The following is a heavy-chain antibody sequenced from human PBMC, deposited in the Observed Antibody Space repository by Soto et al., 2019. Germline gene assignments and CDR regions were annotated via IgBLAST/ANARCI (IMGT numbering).Heavy chain of an antibody. CDR3: ASKYCSSTSCWRLYYYYGMDV. CDR1: GGSISSGGYY. D-gene: IGHD2-2*01. V-gene: IGHV4-31*03. Sequence: PSETLSLTCTVSGGSISSGGYYWSWIRQHPGKRLEWIGYIYYSGSTYYNPSLKSRVTISVDTSKNQFSLKLSSVTAADTAVYYCASKYCSSTSCWRLYYYYGMDVWGQGTTVTVSS. J-gene: IGHJ6*02. CDR2: IYYSGST.